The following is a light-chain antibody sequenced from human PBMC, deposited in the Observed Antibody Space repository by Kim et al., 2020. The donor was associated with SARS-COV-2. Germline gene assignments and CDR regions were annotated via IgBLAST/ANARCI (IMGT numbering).Light chain of an antibody. V-gene: IGLV2-8*01. J-gene: IGLJ1*01. CDR3: SSYAGSSYV. Sequence: ASGSPGQPVTISCTGTSGYNYVSWYQQHPGKAPKLIIYDVTKRPSGVPDRFSGSKSGNTASLTVSGLQAEDEGDYYCSSYAGSSYVFGTGTKVTVL. CDR2: DVT. CDR1: SGYNY.